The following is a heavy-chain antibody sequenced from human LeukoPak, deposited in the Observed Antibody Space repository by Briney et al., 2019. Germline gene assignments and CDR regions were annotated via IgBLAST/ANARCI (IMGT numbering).Heavy chain of an antibody. J-gene: IGHJ4*02. CDR2: ISGSGGST. D-gene: IGHD3-22*01. CDR1: GFTFSSYA. CDR3: AKKVYYDSSGYIDY. V-gene: IGHV3-23*01. Sequence: AGGPLRLSCAASGFTFSSYAMSLVSQAPGKGLEWVSAISGSGGSTYYADSVKGRFTISRDNSKNTLYLQMNSLRAEDTAVYYCAKKVYYDSSGYIDYWGREPWSPSPQ.